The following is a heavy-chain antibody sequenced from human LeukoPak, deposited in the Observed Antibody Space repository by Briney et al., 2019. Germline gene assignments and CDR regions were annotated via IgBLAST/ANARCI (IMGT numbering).Heavy chain of an antibody. Sequence: SGTLSLTCTVSGGSISSYYWSWIRQPPGKGLEWIGYIYYSGSTNYNPSLKSRVTISVDTSKNQFSLKLTSVTTADTAVYYCAGEDYFDSSGYASWRFDIWGQGTMVTVSS. D-gene: IGHD3-22*01. J-gene: IGHJ3*02. CDR3: AGEDYFDSSGYASWRFDI. V-gene: IGHV4-59*01. CDR1: GGSISSYY. CDR2: IYYSGST.